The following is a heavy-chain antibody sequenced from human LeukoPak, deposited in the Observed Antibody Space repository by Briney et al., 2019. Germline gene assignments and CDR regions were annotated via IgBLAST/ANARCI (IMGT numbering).Heavy chain of an antibody. CDR2: MSSSSTYI. CDR3: VRENHGSFDY. J-gene: IGHJ4*02. V-gene: IGHV3-21*01. CDR1: GFSFSTYY. D-gene: IGHD1-14*01. Sequence: GGSLRLSCAASGFSFSTYYVNWVRQAPGKGLEWVSCMSSSSTYIYYADSVRGRFAISRDNAKNSLYLQMNSLRADDTAVYYCVRENHGSFDYWGQGSLVTVSS.